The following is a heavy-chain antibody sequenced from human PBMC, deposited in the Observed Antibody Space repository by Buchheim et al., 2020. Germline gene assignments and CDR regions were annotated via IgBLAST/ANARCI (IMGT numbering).Heavy chain of an antibody. J-gene: IGHJ5*02. Sequence: QVQLQESGPGLVKPSQTLSLTCTVSGGSISSNSYYWNWIRQPAGKGLEWIGRVYTSGSITYNPSLKSRVTISIDTSKNQFSLTLSSVTAADTAVYFCARDKVMTSPYTWFDPWGQGTL. V-gene: IGHV4-61*02. D-gene: IGHD2-21*01. CDR2: VYTSGSI. CDR1: GGSISSNSYY. CDR3: ARDKVMTSPYTWFDP.